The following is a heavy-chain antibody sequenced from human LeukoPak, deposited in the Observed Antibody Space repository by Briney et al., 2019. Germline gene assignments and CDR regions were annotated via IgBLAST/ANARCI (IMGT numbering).Heavy chain of an antibody. J-gene: IGHJ4*02. CDR3: ARDGVVTMELDY. CDR1: GDSISSSRHY. CDR2: IYPSGNT. Sequence: SQTLSLTCTVSGDSISSSRHYWSWIRQPAGKGLEWIGRIYPSGNTNYNPSLKSRVTISLDTSKNQFSLNLRSVTAADTAVYYCARDGVVTMELDYWGQGTLVTVSS. D-gene: IGHD3-3*01. V-gene: IGHV4-61*02.